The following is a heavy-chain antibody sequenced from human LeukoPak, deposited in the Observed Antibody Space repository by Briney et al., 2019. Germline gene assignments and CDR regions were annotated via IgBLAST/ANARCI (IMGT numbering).Heavy chain of an antibody. V-gene: IGHV4-61*02. J-gene: IGHJ4*02. CDR2: IYTSGST. D-gene: IGHD3-22*01. CDR1: GGSISSGSYY. CDR3: AREGGYYDSSEE. Sequence: SQTLSLTCTVSGGSISSGSYYWSWIRQPAGKGLEWIGRIYTSGSTNYNPSLKSRVTISVDTSKNQFSLKLSSVTAADTAVYYCAREGGYYDSSEEWGQGTLVTVSS.